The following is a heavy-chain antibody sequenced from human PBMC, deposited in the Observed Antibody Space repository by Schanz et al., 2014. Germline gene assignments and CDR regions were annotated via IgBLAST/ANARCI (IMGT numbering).Heavy chain of an antibody. CDR1: GQTVSSYF. Sequence: QVHVVQSGAVLKTPGASVNVSCKTSGQTVSSYFIQWVRQAPGQGLEWMGIIDPRDGATNYGVKFQGRVTMARDTSTTTVSMHLRGLRPDDTAVYYCARKGMPPIWSGYPYFFDFWGQGTLVTVSS. V-gene: IGHV1-46*01. CDR2: IDPRDGAT. D-gene: IGHD3-3*01. CDR3: ARKGMPPIWSGYPYFFDF. J-gene: IGHJ4*02.